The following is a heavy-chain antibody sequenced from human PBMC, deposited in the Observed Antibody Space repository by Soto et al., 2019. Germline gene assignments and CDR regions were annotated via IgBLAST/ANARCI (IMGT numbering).Heavy chain of an antibody. Sequence: GASVKVSCKASGYTLTGYYRHWVRQAPGQGLEWMGWINPNSGGTNYAQKFQGWVTMTRDTSISTAYMELSRLRSDDTAVYYCARDRSRIVVVPAAYMDVWGKGTTVTVSS. J-gene: IGHJ6*03. V-gene: IGHV1-2*04. CDR3: ARDRSRIVVVPAAYMDV. CDR2: INPNSGGT. D-gene: IGHD2-2*01. CDR1: GYTLTGYY.